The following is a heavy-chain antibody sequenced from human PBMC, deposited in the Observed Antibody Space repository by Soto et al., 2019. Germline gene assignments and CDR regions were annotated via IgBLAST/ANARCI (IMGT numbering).Heavy chain of an antibody. Sequence: SETLSLTCPVSGGTISSGGYYWSWIRQHPGKGLEWIGYIYYSGSTYYNPSLKSRVTISVDTSKNQFSLKLSSVTAADTAVYYCASSYYDSSGPRWFDPWGQGTLVTVSS. CDR2: IYYSGST. J-gene: IGHJ5*02. CDR3: ASSYYDSSGPRWFDP. D-gene: IGHD3-22*01. CDR1: GGTISSGGYY. V-gene: IGHV4-31*03.